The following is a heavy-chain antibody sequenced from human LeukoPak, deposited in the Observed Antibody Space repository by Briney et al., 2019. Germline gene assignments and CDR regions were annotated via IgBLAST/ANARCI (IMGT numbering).Heavy chain of an antibody. CDR1: GCSISSYY. CDR2: IYYSGST. V-gene: IGHV4-59*01. Sequence: PSETLSLTCTVSGCSISSYYWSWIRQPPGKGLEWIGYIYYSGSTNYNPSLKSRVTISVDTSKNQFSLKLSSVTAADTAVYYCAREVPRSGSWYYYYYYGMDVWGQGTTVTVSS. CDR3: AREVPRSGSWYYYYYYGMDV. J-gene: IGHJ6*02. D-gene: IGHD6-13*01.